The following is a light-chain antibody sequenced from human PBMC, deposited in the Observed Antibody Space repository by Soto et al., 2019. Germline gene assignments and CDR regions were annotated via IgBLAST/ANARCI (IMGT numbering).Light chain of an antibody. V-gene: IGKV3-11*01. J-gene: IGKJ5*01. Sequence: EVVLTQSQATLSLSPGAIATLSGRASQSVGSCLGWYQQKPGQVPRLLIYETSKRDTGIPARFSGSGSGTDFSLTISSLAPEDIAIYYCQHRSSWSPGFGQGTRLEI. CDR2: ETS. CDR1: QSVGSC. CDR3: QHRSSWSPG.